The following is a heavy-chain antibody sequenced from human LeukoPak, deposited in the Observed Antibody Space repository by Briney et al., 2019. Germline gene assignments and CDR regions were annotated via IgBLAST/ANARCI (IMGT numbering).Heavy chain of an antibody. Sequence: APVKASCKVSESTLTELSMHWVRQAPGKRLEWMGGFDPEDGETIYAQKFQGRVTMTEDTSTDKAYMELSSLRSEDTAMYYCATVSYYYDSSGYQGYFQHWGQGTLVTVSS. CDR3: ATVSYYYDSSGYQGYFQH. V-gene: IGHV1-24*01. D-gene: IGHD3-22*01. J-gene: IGHJ1*01. CDR2: FDPEDGET. CDR1: ESTLTELS.